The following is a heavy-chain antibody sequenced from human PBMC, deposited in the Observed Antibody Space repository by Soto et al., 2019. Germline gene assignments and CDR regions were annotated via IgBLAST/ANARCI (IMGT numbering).Heavy chain of an antibody. J-gene: IGHJ6*02. D-gene: IGHD3-10*01. V-gene: IGHV3-33*01. CDR1: GFTFSSYG. CDR3: ARDRGYYGSGSFSYYYYGMDV. Sequence: GGSLRLSCAASGFTFSSYGMHWVRQAPSKGLEWVAVIWYDGSNKYYADSVKGRFTISRDNSKNTLYLQMNSLRAEDTAVYYCARDRGYYGSGSFSYYYYGMDVWGQGTTVTVSS. CDR2: IWYDGSNK.